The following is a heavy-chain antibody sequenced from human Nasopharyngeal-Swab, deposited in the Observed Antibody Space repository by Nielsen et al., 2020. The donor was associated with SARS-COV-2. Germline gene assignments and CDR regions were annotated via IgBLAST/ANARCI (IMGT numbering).Heavy chain of an antibody. D-gene: IGHD6-13*01. CDR2: IVVGSGNT. J-gene: IGHJ4*02. CDR3: ARDQASIAAMAY. CDR1: GFTFTSSA. Sequence: PVKVSCKASGFTFTSSAVQWVRQARGQRLEWIGWIVVGSGNTNYAQKFQGRVTMTRDTSTSTVYMELSSLRSEDTAVYYCARDQASIAAMAYWGQGTLVTVSS. V-gene: IGHV1-58*01.